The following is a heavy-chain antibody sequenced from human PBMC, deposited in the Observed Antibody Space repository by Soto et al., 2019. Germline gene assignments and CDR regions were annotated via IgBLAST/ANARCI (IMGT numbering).Heavy chain of an antibody. V-gene: IGHV4-61*01. CDR1: GGSVSGGSVSSGSYY. D-gene: IGHD1-26*01. CDR3: ARAWGFYFDF. J-gene: IGHJ4*02. CDR2: IYYSGST. Sequence: SETLSLTCTVSGGSVSGGSVSSGSYYWSWIRQPPGKGLEWIGYIYYSGSTNYIPSLKSRVTISVDTSKNQFSLKLSSVTAADTAVYYCARAWGFYFDFWARGILVTVSS.